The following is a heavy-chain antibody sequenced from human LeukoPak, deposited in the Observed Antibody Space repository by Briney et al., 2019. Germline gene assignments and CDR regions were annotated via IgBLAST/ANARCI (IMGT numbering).Heavy chain of an antibody. V-gene: IGHV1-18*01. CDR1: GYTFTSYG. Sequence: GASVRVSCKASGYTFTSYGTSWVRQAPGQGLEWMGWISAYNGNTNYAQKLQGRVTMTTDTSTSTAYMELRSLRSDDTAVYYCARDDYGDYNWFDPWGQGTLVTVSS. J-gene: IGHJ5*02. CDR3: ARDDYGDYNWFDP. CDR2: ISAYNGNT. D-gene: IGHD4-17*01.